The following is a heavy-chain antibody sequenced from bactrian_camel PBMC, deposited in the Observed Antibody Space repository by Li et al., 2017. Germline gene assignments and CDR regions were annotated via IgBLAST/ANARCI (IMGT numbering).Heavy chain of an antibody. D-gene: IGHD4*01. CDR3: AASRLGSTINWRQERRYGY. J-gene: IGHJ4*01. CDR1: GSYKRGSMC. CDR2: INSDDVTT. Sequence: VQLVESGGGSVQTGGSLRLSCQVNGSYKRGSMCMGWFRHIPGKEREGVAAINSDDVTTNYADSVKGRFTISKDNTKNVLNLQMRNLKPEDSAMYYRAASRLGSTINWRQERRYGYWGQGTQVTVSS. V-gene: IGHV3S1*01.